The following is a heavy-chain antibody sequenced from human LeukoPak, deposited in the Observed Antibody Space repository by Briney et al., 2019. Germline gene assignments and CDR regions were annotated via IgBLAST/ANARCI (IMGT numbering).Heavy chain of an antibody. Sequence: PSETLSLTCTVSGGSVSGDSWTWIRQPPGKGLEWIGYIYYSGSTNYNPSLKSRVTISVDTSKNQFSLKLSSVTAADTAVYYCARVSSSWPRGYYYYGMDVWGQGTTVTVSS. V-gene: IGHV4-59*02. J-gene: IGHJ6*02. CDR3: ARVSSSWPRGYYYYGMDV. CDR1: GGSVSGDS. D-gene: IGHD6-13*01. CDR2: IYYSGST.